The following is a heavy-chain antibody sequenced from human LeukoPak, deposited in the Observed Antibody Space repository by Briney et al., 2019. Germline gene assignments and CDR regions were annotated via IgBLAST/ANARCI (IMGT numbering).Heavy chain of an antibody. Sequence: SETLSLTCAVYGGSFSGYYWSWIRQPPGKGLEWIGEINHSGSTNYNPSLKSRVTISVDTSKNQFSLKLSSVTAADTAVYYCARGVIPIVVVPAAIGGDYYYMDVWGKGTTVTVSS. CDR3: ARGVIPIVVVPAAIGGDYYYMDV. CDR1: GGSFSGYY. V-gene: IGHV4-34*01. D-gene: IGHD2-2*01. J-gene: IGHJ6*03. CDR2: INHSGST.